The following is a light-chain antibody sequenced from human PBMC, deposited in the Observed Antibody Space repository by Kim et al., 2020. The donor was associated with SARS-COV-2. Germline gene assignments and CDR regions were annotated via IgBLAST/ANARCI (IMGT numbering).Light chain of an antibody. J-gene: IGLJ1*01. V-gene: IGLV2-14*03. CDR2: DVS. CDR3: SSFTSRTTSV. Sequence: QSALTQPASVSGSPGQSITISCTGTSSDIGAYNYVSWYQQHPGKAPKLMIYDVSDRPLGVSNRFSGSKSGNTASLTISGLQTEDEADYYCSSFTSRTTSVFGTGTKVTVL. CDR1: SSDIGAYNY.